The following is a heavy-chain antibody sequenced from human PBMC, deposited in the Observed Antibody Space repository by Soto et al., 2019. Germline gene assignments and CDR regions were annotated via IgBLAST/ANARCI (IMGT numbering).Heavy chain of an antibody. CDR1: GFTFSSCS. Sequence: PGESLRLSCAASGFTFSSCSMNWVRQAPGKGLEWVSSISSSSSYIYYADSVKGRFTISRDNAKNSLYLQMNSLRAEDTAVYYCARGSRGDTAIGDLGGYWGQGTLVTL. CDR2: ISSSSSYI. D-gene: IGHD5-18*01. V-gene: IGHV3-21*01. CDR3: ARGSRGDTAIGDLGGY. J-gene: IGHJ4*01.